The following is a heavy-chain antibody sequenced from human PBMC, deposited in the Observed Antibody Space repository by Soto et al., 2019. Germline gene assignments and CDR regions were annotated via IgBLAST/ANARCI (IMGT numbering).Heavy chain of an antibody. Sequence: GGSLRLSGAASGFTFSSYSISWVRQAPWKGLEWVSAISGSGVSTYYADSVKGRFTISRDNSKNTLYLQMNSLRAEDTAVYYCAKVRAPFDYWGQGTLVTVSS. CDR1: GFTFSSYS. CDR3: AKVRAPFDY. CDR2: ISGSGVST. J-gene: IGHJ4*02. V-gene: IGHV3-23*01.